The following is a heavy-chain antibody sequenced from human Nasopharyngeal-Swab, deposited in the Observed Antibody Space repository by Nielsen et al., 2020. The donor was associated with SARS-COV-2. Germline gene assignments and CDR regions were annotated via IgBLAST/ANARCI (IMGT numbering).Heavy chain of an antibody. Sequence: SQTLSLTCAVYGRSFSGYYWSWIRQPPGKGLEWIGEINHSGSTNYNPSLKSRVTISVDTSKNQFSLKLSSVTAADTAVYYCARRGWFGEFVFDYWGQGTLVTVSS. CDR1: GRSFSGYY. J-gene: IGHJ4*02. CDR2: INHSGST. CDR3: ARRGWFGEFVFDY. D-gene: IGHD3-10*01. V-gene: IGHV4-34*01.